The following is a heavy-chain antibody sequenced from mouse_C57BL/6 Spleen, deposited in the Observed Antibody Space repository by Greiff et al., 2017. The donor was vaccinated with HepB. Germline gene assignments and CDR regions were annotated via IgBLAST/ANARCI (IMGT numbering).Heavy chain of an antibody. D-gene: IGHD2-12*01. CDR1: GYTFTDYN. V-gene: IGHV1-18*01. CDR2: INPNNGGT. CDR3: ARYYKAMDY. J-gene: IGHJ4*01. Sequence: EVKLMESGPELVKPGASVKIPCKASGYTFTDYNMDWVKQSHGKSLEWIGDINPNNGGTIYNQKFKGKATLTVDKSSSTAYMELRSLTSEDTAVYYCARYYKAMDYWGQGTSVTVSS.